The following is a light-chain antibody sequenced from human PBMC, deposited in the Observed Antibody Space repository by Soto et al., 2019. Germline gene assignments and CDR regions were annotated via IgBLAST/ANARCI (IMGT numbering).Light chain of an antibody. CDR3: QQYNDYGT. CDR1: QTISSW. J-gene: IGKJ1*01. CDR2: KAS. V-gene: IGKV1-5*03. Sequence: DIQMTQSPSTLSASVGDRVTLTCRASQTISSWLAWYQQKPGKAPKVLIYKASSLESGVPSRFSGGGSGTEFTLTISSLQPDDFATYYCQQYNDYGTFGQGTKVEIK.